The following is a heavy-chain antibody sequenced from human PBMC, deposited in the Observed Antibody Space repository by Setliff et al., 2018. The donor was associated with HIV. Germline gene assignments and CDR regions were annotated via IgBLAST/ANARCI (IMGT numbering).Heavy chain of an antibody. V-gene: IGHV5-10-1*01. CDR1: GYSFTSYW. CDR2: IDPSSSNT. Sequence: GESLKISCKGSGYSFTSYWISWVRQMPGKGLEWMGRIDPSSSNTNYSPSFQGHVTISADKSISTAYLQWSSLKASDTAMYYCARGFYGDYYFDYWGQGTLVTVSS. J-gene: IGHJ4*02. CDR3: ARGFYGDYYFDY. D-gene: IGHD4-17*01.